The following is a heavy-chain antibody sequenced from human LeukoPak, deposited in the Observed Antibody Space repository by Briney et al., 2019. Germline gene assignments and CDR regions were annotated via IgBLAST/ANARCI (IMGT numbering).Heavy chain of an antibody. CDR2: ISSSSSYI. Sequence: PGGSLRLSCAASGFTFSTYSMNWVRQAPGKGLEWVSSISSSSSYIYYADSVKGRFTISRDNAKKSLYLQMNSLSAEDTAVYYCARGPPHIVAMRGGGYDYWGQGSLVTVSS. CDR3: ARGPPHIVAMRGGGYDY. V-gene: IGHV3-21*01. J-gene: IGHJ4*02. CDR1: GFTFSTYS. D-gene: IGHD5-12*01.